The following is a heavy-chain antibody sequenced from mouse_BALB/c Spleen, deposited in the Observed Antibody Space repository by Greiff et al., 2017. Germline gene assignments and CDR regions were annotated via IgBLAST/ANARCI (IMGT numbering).Heavy chain of an antibody. CDR3: ARSLLNWEGYYYAMDY. Sequence: EVQGVESGGGLVQPGGSRKLSCAASGFTFSSFGMHWVRQAPEKGLEWVAYISSGSSTIYYADTVKGRFTISRDNPKNTLFLQMTSLRSEDTAMYYCARSLLNWEGYYYAMDYWGQGTAVTVSS. J-gene: IGHJ4*01. V-gene: IGHV5-17*02. CDR2: ISSGSSTI. CDR1: GFTFSSFG. D-gene: IGHD4-1*02.